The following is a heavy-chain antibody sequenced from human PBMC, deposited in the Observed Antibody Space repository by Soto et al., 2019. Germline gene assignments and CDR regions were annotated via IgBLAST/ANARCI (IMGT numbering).Heavy chain of an antibody. CDR2: INPNSGGT. CDR1: GYTFTGYY. V-gene: IGHV1-2*02. D-gene: IGHD3-22*01. J-gene: IGHJ4*02. CDR3: ARYGYSVYYFDY. Sequence: PSVKVSCKASGYTFTGYYMHWVRQAPGQGLEWMGWINPNSGGTNYAQKFQGRVTMTRDTSISTAYMELSRLRSDDTAVYYCARYGYSVYYFDYWGQGTLVTVSS.